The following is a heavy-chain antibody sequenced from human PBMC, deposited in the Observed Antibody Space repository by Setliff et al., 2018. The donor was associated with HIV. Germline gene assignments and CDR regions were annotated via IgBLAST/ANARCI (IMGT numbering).Heavy chain of an antibody. CDR1: GYSISSGYY. CDR2: IYHSGST. J-gene: IGHJ6*02. Sequence: LSLTCAVSGYSISSGYYWGWIRQPPGKGLEWIGSIYHSGSTYYNPSLKSRVTISGDTSKNHFSLKLTSVTAADTAVYYCARENSSWYWAYYYYGMDVWGQGTTVTVSS. CDR3: ARENSSWYWAYYYYGMDV. V-gene: IGHV4-38-2*02. D-gene: IGHD6-13*01.